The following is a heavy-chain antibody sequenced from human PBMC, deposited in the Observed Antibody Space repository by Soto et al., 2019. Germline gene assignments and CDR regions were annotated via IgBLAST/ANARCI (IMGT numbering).Heavy chain of an antibody. V-gene: IGHV3-11*01. J-gene: IGHJ4*02. D-gene: IGHD3-22*01. CDR2: ISSSGNTI. CDR3: ANMSSENYYDPVFS. Sequence: QVPLVESGGGLVQTSGSLRIACVASGFTFSDYYMSWVRQAPGKGLEWVSYISSSGNTIYYADSVKGRFTISRDNAKNSVYLQMNSLRAADTALYFCANMSSENYYDPVFSWGQGTLITVSS. CDR1: GFTFSDYY.